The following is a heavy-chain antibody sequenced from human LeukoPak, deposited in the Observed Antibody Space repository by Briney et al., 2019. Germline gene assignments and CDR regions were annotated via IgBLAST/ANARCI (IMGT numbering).Heavy chain of an antibody. CDR3: ARDYSRFSYYYYGMDV. D-gene: IGHD4-11*01. Sequence: SETLSLTCTVSGGSINNGGYYWSWIRQHPGKGLEWIGYIYYSGSSYYNPSLRSRVTISVDTTKNHFSLKLSSVTAADTAVYYCARDYSRFSYYYYGMDVWGQGTTVTVSS. CDR1: GGSINNGGYY. CDR2: IYYSGSS. V-gene: IGHV4-31*03. J-gene: IGHJ6*02.